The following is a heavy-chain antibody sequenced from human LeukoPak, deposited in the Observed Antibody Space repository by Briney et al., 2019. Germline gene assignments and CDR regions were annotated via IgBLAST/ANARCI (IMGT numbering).Heavy chain of an antibody. CDR1: GFTFSSYG. D-gene: IGHD2-2*02. CDR2: VWYDGTNK. Sequence: GRSLRLSCAASGFTFSSYGMHWVRQAPGKGLEWVAVVWYDGTNKYYADSVKGRFTISRDNSKNTLYLQMNSLRAEDTAVYYCARGYCSSTNCYNYFDYWGQGTQVTVSS. CDR3: ARGYCSSTNCYNYFDY. J-gene: IGHJ4*02. V-gene: IGHV3-33*01.